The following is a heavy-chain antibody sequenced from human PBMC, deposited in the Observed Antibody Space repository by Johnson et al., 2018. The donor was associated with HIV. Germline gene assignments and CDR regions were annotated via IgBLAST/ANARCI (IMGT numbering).Heavy chain of an antibody. CDR2: MWYDGSKK. V-gene: IGHV3-33*01. J-gene: IGHJ3*02. Sequence: QVQLVESGGGVVQPGRSLRLSCAASGFTFSSYGMHWVRQAPGKGLEWVAGMWYDGSKKDYADSVKGRFTISRDNSKNTLHLQMNSLRAEDTAVYYCAREEIVVVTAMDAFDIWGQGTMVTVSS. D-gene: IGHD2-21*02. CDR3: AREEIVVVTAMDAFDI. CDR1: GFTFSSYG.